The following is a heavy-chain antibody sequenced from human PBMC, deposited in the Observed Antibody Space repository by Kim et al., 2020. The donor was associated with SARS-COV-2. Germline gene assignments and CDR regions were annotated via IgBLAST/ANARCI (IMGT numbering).Heavy chain of an antibody. D-gene: IGHD2-8*01. CDR1: GYTFTGYY. CDR3: ARAGGDIVLMVYDPPYGMDV. CDR2: INPNSGGT. V-gene: IGHV1-2*06. Sequence: ASVKVSCKASGYTFTGYYMHWVRQAPGQGLEWMGRINPNSGGTNYAQKFQGRVTMTRDTSISTAYMELSRLRSDDTAVYYCARAGGDIVLMVYDPPYGMDVWGQGTTVTVSS. J-gene: IGHJ6*02.